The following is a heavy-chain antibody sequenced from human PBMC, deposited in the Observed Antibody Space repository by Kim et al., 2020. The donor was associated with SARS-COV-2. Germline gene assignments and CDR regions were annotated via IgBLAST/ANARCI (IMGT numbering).Heavy chain of an antibody. CDR2: ISSSSSYI. CDR1: GFTFSSYS. CDR3: ARDWEQWLVRRDYYYGVDV. D-gene: IGHD6-19*01. Sequence: GGSLRLSCAASGFTFSSYSMNWVRQAPGKGLEWVSSISSSSSYIYYADSVKGRFTISRDNAKNSLYLQMNSLRAEDTAVYYCARDWEQWLVRRDYYYGVDVWGEGTTLTDSS. V-gene: IGHV3-21*01. J-gene: IGHJ6*04.